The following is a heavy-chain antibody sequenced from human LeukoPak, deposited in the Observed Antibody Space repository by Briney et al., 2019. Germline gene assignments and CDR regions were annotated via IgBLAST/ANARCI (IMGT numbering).Heavy chain of an antibody. CDR3: GKGGLYCGSTTCYSFDY. CDR1: GFTFSIYA. V-gene: IGHV3-23*01. Sequence: GGSLRLSCAASGFTFSIYAMSWVRQAPGKGLEWVSGISDSGGSTYYADSVKGRFTISRDNSKNTLYLQVNSLSAEDTAVYYCGKGGLYCGSTTCYSFDYWGQGTLVTVSS. J-gene: IGHJ4*02. D-gene: IGHD2-2*02. CDR2: ISDSGGST.